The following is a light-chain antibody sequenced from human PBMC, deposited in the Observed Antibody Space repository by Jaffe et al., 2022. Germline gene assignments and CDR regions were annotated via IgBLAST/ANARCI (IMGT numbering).Light chain of an antibody. Sequence: EIVLTQSPATLSLSPGERATLSCRASQSVSSYLAWYQQKPGQAPRLLIYDASNRATGIPARFSGSGSGTDFTLTISSLEPEDFAVYYCQQRSNQAEFTFGPGTKVDIK. V-gene: IGKV3-11*01. CDR2: DAS. CDR3: QQRSNQAEFT. CDR1: QSVSSY. J-gene: IGKJ3*01.